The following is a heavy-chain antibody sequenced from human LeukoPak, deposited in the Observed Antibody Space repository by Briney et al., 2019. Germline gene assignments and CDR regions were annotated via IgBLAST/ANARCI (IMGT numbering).Heavy chain of an antibody. J-gene: IGHJ4*02. CDR3: ARNLEFYFDSSGSRYY. CDR1: GLNFSSYS. CDR2: IRSNSYYT. Sequence: GGSLRLSCAGSGLNFSSYSMNWVRQAPGKGLGWVSSIRSNSYYTYYADSVKGRFTISRDNPRNSLNLQKKSLRAEDTAVYYCARNLEFYFDSSGSRYYWGQGTLVTVSS. V-gene: IGHV3-21*01. D-gene: IGHD3-22*01.